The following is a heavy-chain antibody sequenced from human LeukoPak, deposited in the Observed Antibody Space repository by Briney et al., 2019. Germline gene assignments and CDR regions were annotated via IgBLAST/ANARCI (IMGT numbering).Heavy chain of an antibody. D-gene: IGHD2-2*01. CDR1: GFTFSSYA. CDR3: ARLEPARGYFEY. Sequence: GSLRLSCAASGFTFSSYAMSWVRQAPGKGLEWVSAISGSGGSTYYADSVKGRFTISRDNAKNSLYLQMNSLRGEDTAVYYCARLEPARGYFEYWGQGTLVTVSS. V-gene: IGHV3-23*01. CDR2: ISGSGGST. J-gene: IGHJ4*02.